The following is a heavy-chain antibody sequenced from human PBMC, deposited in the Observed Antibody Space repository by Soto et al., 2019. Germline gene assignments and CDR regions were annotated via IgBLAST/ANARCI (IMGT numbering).Heavy chain of an antibody. J-gene: IGHJ4*02. CDR2: VYYDGTEK. V-gene: IGHV3-33*01. CDR3: ARDRARKGTYYFDN. CDR1: GFNYISYG. Sequence: QVYLVESGGGVVQPGTSLRLSCEASGFNYISYGMHWVRQAPGKALEWVAVVYYDGTEKYYGDSVKGRFTITRDNYQNTLYLQMNSLRVEDTAVYYCARDRARKGTYYFDNWGQGTLVTVSA.